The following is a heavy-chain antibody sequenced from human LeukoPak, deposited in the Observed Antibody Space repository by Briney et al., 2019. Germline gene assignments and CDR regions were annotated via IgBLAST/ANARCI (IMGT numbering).Heavy chain of an antibody. Sequence: GASVKVSCKASGYTFTTYYIHWVRQAPGQGLEWMGMINPSDGATTYAQKFQGRGTMTRDMSTTTVYIDVRPLRSEEKAVYFCAGGQRGGLSGNLGGLVASYHTYYYMDVWGRGTTVTVSS. CDR3: AGGQRGGLSGNLGGLVASYHTYYYMDV. CDR2: INPSDGAT. CDR1: GYTFTTYY. V-gene: IGHV1-46*01. D-gene: IGHD1-26*01. J-gene: IGHJ6*03.